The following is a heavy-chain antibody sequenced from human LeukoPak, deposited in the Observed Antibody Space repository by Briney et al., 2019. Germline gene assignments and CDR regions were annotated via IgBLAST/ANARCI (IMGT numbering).Heavy chain of an antibody. D-gene: IGHD3-16*01. J-gene: IGHJ3*02. CDR3: AGWGSASDAFDI. V-gene: IGHV4-59*04. Sequence: SSETPSLTCTVSGGSISSYSWSWIRQPPGKGLEWIGYIYHSGSTYYNPSLKSRVTISVDRSKNQFSLKLSSVTAADTAVYYCAGWGSASDAFDIWGQGTMVTVSS. CDR1: GGSISSYS. CDR2: IYHSGST.